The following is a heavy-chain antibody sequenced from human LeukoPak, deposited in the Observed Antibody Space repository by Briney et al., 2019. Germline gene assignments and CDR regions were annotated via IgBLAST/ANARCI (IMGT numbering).Heavy chain of an antibody. Sequence: PGGSLRLSCAASGFTFSSYAMHWVRQAPGQGLEWVAVTSYDGNTKYYADSVKGRFTVYRDNSKNTLYLEMNSLRSEDTAVYYCAKPHHYSVLWYFDYWGQGTLVAVSS. V-gene: IGHV3-30*18. CDR2: TSYDGNTK. J-gene: IGHJ4*02. D-gene: IGHD5/OR15-5a*01. CDR3: AKPHHYSVLWYFDY. CDR1: GFTFSSYA.